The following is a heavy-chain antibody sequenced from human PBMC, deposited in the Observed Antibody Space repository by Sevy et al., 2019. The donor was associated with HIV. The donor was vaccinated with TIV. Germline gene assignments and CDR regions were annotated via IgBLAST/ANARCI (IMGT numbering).Heavy chain of an antibody. Sequence: SETLSLTCTVSGGSVRSDNYYWRWIRQPPGKGLEWIGYVYYGGSTNYIPSLKSRVTISIDTSKNQCSLKLSSVTAAETAVYYCARGRGTTVTTTLNYYYAMDVWGQGTTVTVSS. CDR1: GGSVRSDNYY. J-gene: IGHJ6*02. CDR3: ARGRGTTVTTTLNYYYAMDV. CDR2: VYYGGST. V-gene: IGHV4-61*01. D-gene: IGHD4-4*01.